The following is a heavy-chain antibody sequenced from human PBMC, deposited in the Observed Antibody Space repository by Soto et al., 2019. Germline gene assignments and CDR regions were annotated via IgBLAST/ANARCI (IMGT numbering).Heavy chain of an antibody. Sequence: GGSLRLSCAASGFTFNNYAMTWVRQAPGKGLEWVSEINGSGGSTYYADSVKGRFTISRDNSNNTLYPQMNSLRAEDTAVYYCAKDLFFGNTYGYFDHWGQGTLVTVSS. CDR3: AKDLFFGNTYGYFDH. V-gene: IGHV3-23*01. CDR2: INGSGGST. D-gene: IGHD5-18*01. J-gene: IGHJ4*02. CDR1: GFTFNNYA.